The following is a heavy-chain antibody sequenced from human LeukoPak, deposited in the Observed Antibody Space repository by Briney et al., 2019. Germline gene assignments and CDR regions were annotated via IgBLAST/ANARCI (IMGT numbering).Heavy chain of an antibody. CDR1: GFNFNTYG. D-gene: IGHD6-19*01. CDR2: IRYDGSDK. J-gene: IGHJ4*02. CDR3: TKDTFVAGYNFDH. V-gene: IGHV3-30*02. Sequence: GGSLRLSCAAAGFNFNTYGMHWVRQAPGKGLEWVAYIRYDGSDKYYADSVKGRFSISRDNSKNTLYLQMNSLRPEDTALYYCTKDTFVAGYNFDHRGQGTLVTVSS.